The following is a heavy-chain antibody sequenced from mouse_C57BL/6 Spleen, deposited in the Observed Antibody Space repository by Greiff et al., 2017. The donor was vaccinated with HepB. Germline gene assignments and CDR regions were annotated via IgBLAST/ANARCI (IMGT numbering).Heavy chain of an antibody. V-gene: IGHV1-55*01. Sequence: VQLQQPGAELVKPGASVKMSCKASGYTFTSYWITWVKQRPGQGLAWIGDIYPGSGSTNYNEKFKSKATLTVDTSSSTAYMQLSSLTSEDSAVYYCARSYYGSSVYYYAMDYWGQGTSVTVSS. CDR2: IYPGSGST. CDR1: GYTFTSYW. D-gene: IGHD1-1*01. CDR3: ARSYYGSSVYYYAMDY. J-gene: IGHJ4*01.